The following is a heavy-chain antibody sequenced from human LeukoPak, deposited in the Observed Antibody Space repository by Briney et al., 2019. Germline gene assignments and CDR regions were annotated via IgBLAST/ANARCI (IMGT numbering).Heavy chain of an antibody. V-gene: IGHV3-20*04. CDR2: INWSGGST. Sequence: RPGGSLRLSCAASGFTLDDYGMSWVRQAPGKGLEWASGINWSGGSTGYTDSLKGRFTISRDNAKNSLYLEMHSLRAEDTAYYYCARDGRSGWYADYWGQGILVTVSS. D-gene: IGHD6-19*01. CDR3: ARDGRSGWYADY. J-gene: IGHJ4*02. CDR1: GFTLDDYG.